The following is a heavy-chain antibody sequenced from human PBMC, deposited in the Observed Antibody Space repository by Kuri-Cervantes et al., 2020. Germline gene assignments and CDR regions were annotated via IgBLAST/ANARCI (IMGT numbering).Heavy chain of an antibody. D-gene: IGHD1-26*01. J-gene: IGHJ5*02. Sequence: LSLTCAASGFTFSSYAMSWVRQAPGKGLEWVSAISGSGGSTYYADSVKGRFTISRDNSKNTLYLQMNSLRAEDTAVYYCARVVGGSYSGNWFDPWGQGTLVTVSS. CDR3: ARVVGGSYSGNWFDP. CDR1: GFTFSSYA. V-gene: IGHV3-23*01. CDR2: ISGSGGST.